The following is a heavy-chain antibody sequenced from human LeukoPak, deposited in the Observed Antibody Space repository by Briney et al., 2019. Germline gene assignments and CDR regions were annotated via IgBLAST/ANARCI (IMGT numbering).Heavy chain of an antibody. CDR3: ARRRLVRGVIKNNWFDP. CDR1: GYSISSGYY. J-gene: IGHJ5*02. D-gene: IGHD3-10*01. V-gene: IGHV4-38-2*02. Sequence: SETLSLTCSVSGYSISSGYYWSWIRQPPGKGLEWIGEINHSGSTNYNPSLKSRVTISVDTSKNQFSLKLSSVTAADAAVYYCARRRLVRGVIKNNWFDPWGQGTLVTVSS. CDR2: INHSGST.